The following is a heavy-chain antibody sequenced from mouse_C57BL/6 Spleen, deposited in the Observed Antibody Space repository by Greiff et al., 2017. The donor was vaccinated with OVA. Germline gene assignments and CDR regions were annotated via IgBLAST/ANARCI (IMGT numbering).Heavy chain of an antibody. CDR1: GFSLPSYG. D-gene: IGHD2-1*01. J-gene: IGHJ3*01. CDR2: IWSGGST. CDR3: AINSYGNYAWFAY. Sequence: QVQLKQSGPGLVQPSQSLSITCTVSGFSLPSYGVHWVRQSPGKGLEWLGVIWSGGSTDYNAAFISRLSISKDNSKSQVFFKMNSLQADDTAIYYCAINSYGNYAWFAYWGQGTLVTVSA. V-gene: IGHV2-2*01.